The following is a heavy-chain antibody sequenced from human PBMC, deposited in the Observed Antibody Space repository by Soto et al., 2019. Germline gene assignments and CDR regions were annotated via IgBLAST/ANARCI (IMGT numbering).Heavy chain of an antibody. V-gene: IGHV1-69*01. CDR2: IIPYYNTL. Sequence: QAQVVQSGAEVRKPGSSVKLSCKASEGTFNSYANAWVRQAPGQGLEWMGGIIPYYNTLNYAQKFQDRVTITADDSTNTVYMELSSLRSDDTAVYFCASGASRWYPYFFDSWAQGTLVTVSS. CDR3: ASGASRWYPYFFDS. CDR1: EGTFNSYA. D-gene: IGHD6-13*01. J-gene: IGHJ4*02.